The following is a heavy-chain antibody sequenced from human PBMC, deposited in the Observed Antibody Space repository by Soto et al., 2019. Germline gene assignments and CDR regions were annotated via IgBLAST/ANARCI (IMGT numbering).Heavy chain of an antibody. V-gene: IGHV1-8*01. CDR2: MNPNSGNT. Sequence: ASVKVSCKASGYTFTSYDINWVRQATGQGLEWMGWMNPNSGNTGYAQKFQGRVTMTRNTSISTAYMELSSLRSEDTAVYYCASGPKYCSSTSCYYMDVWGKGTTVTVSS. CDR1: GYTFTSYD. D-gene: IGHD2-2*01. J-gene: IGHJ6*03. CDR3: ASGPKYCSSTSCYYMDV.